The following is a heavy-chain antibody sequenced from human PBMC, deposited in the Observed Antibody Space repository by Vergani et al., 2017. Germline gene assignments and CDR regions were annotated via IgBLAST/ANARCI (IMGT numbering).Heavy chain of an antibody. CDR2: ISWNSGSI. Sequence: EVQLVESGGGLVQPGRSLRLSCAASGFTFDDYAMHWVRQAPGKGLEWVSGISWNSGSIGYADSVKGRFTISRDNAKNSLYLQMNSLRAEDTAVYYCARDRRLGYFDLWGRGTLVTVSS. J-gene: IGHJ2*01. CDR1: GFTFDDYA. CDR3: ARDRRLGYFDL. D-gene: IGHD4-11*01. V-gene: IGHV3-9*01.